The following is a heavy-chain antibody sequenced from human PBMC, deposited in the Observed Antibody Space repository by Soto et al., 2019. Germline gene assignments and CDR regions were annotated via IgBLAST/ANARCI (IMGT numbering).Heavy chain of an antibody. J-gene: IGHJ3*02. CDR2: IYYSGST. CDR1: GGSISSSSYY. V-gene: IGHV4-39*01. Sequence: TLSLTCTVSGGSISSSSYYWGWIRQPPGKGLEWIGSIYYSGSTYYNPSLKSRVTISVDTSKNQFSLKLSSVTAADTAVYYCARIFRYSYGYLDAFDIWGQGTMVTVSS. CDR3: ARIFRYSYGYLDAFDI. D-gene: IGHD5-18*01.